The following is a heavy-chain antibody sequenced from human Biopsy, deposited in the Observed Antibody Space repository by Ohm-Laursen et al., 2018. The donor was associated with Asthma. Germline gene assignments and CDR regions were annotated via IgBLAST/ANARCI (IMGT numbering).Heavy chain of an antibody. J-gene: IGHJ4*02. CDR1: GFAFNNSS. Sequence: SLRLSCTAAGFAFNNSSMTWVRQAPGKGLDWVAVISFDGTNRNYTDSVKGRFTISRDNSRNTLHLEMNSLRAEDTAVYFCAKEVFPGWELRRGPDSWGQGTLVTVSS. CDR2: ISFDGTNR. D-gene: IGHD1-26*01. CDR3: AKEVFPGWELRRGPDS. V-gene: IGHV3-30*18.